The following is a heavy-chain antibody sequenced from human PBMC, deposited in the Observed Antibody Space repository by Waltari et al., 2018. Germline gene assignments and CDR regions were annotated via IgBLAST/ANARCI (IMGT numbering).Heavy chain of an antibody. D-gene: IGHD5-12*01. CDR2: INHSGST. CDR3: ARKEWLRLRSFSFDY. V-gene: IGHV4-34*01. Sequence: QVQLQQWGAGLLKPSETLSLTCAVYGGSFSGYYWSWIRQPPGKGLEWIGEINHSGSTNYNPSLKGRVTISVDTSKNQFSLKLSSVTAADTAVYYCARKEWLRLRSFSFDYWGQGTLVTVSS. CDR1: GGSFSGYY. J-gene: IGHJ4*02.